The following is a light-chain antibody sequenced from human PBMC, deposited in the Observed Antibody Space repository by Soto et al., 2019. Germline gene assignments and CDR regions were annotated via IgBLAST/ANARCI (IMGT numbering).Light chain of an antibody. J-gene: IGKJ1*01. CDR1: QSISSG. CDR2: KAS. CDR3: QQYNSYSPWT. V-gene: IGKV1-5*03. Sequence: DIKMTQSPSTLSESLGDRVTITCRASQSISSGLAWYQQKPGKAPKLLIYKASSLESGVPSRFSGSGSGTEFTLTISSLQPDDFATYYCQQYNSYSPWTFGQGTKVEIK.